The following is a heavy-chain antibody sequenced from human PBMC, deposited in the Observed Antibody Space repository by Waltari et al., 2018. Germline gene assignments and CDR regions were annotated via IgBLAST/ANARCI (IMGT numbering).Heavy chain of an antibody. CDR1: GGSISSCSYY. CDR2: IYTSGST. D-gene: IGHD3-10*01. Sequence: QVQLQESGPGLVKPSQTLSLTCTVSGGSISSCSYYWSCIRQPAGKGLEWVGRIYTSGSTNYNPSLKSRVTISVDTSKNQFSLKLSSVTAADTAVYYCARDSYYGSGSYDYWGQGTLVTVSS. V-gene: IGHV4-61*02. CDR3: ARDSYYGSGSYDY. J-gene: IGHJ4*02.